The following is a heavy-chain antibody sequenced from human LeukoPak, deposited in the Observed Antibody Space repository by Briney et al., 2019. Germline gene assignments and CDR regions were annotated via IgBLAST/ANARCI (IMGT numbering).Heavy chain of an antibody. V-gene: IGHV3-74*03. Sequence: PGGSLRLSCAASGSTFSSYSMHWVRQAPGKGLVWVSRFSSDGSTTTYADCVKGRFTISSDNAKRRLYLQMDSLRVEDTAVYYCARGSFGSFDYWGQGSLVTVSS. J-gene: IGHJ4*02. CDR2: FSSDGSTT. D-gene: IGHD3-10*01. CDR3: ARGSFGSFDY. CDR1: GSTFSSYS.